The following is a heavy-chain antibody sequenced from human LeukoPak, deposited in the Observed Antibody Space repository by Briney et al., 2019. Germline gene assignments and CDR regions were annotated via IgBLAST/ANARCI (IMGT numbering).Heavy chain of an antibody. CDR3: ARDRPRDIYGDYNPYYFDY. V-gene: IGHV3-48*04. J-gene: IGHJ4*02. CDR2: ISSSSSTI. D-gene: IGHD4-17*01. CDR1: GFTFSSYS. Sequence: GGSLRLSCAASGFTFSSYSMNWVRQAPGKGLEWVSYISSSSSTIYYADSVKGRFTISRDNAKNSLYLQMNSLRAEDTAVYYCARDRPRDIYGDYNPYYFDYWGQGTLVTVSS.